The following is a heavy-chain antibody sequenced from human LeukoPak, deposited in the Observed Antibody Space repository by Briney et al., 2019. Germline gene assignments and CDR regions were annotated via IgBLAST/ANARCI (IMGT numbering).Heavy chain of an antibody. Sequence: GGSLRLSCAASGFTFSSYAMHWVRQAPGKGLEWVAVISYDGSNKYYADSVKGRFTISRDNSKNTLYLQMNSLRAEDTAVYYCARDTITTTYHYFDYWGQGTLVTVSS. CDR2: ISYDGSNK. CDR3: ARDTITTTYHYFDY. J-gene: IGHJ4*02. D-gene: IGHD5-12*01. CDR1: GFTFSSYA. V-gene: IGHV3-30-3*01.